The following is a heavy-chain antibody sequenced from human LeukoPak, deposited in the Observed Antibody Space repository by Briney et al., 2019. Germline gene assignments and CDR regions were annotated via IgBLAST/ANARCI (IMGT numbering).Heavy chain of an antibody. Sequence: GGSLRLLCGACGFTFSSYWMRWVREAPGEGGEWVANIKQDGSEKLYVDSEKGRFTISRDNAKNSLYLQMNRLRAADTAVYHCARDPPLYSSGWYEDYWGQGTLVTVSS. V-gene: IGHV3-7*01. CDR3: ARDPPLYSSGWYEDY. CDR2: IKQDGSEK. CDR1: GFTFSSYW. J-gene: IGHJ4*02. D-gene: IGHD6-19*01.